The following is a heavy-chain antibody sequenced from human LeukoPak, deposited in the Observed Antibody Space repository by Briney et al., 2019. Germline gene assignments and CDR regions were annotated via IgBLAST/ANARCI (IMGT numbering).Heavy chain of an antibody. D-gene: IGHD6-13*01. CDR2: IFYSGNT. V-gene: IGHV4-39*02. Sequence: SETLSLTCTVSGGSISSSSYYWGWIRQPPGKGLEWIASIFYSGNTFYNPSLRSGVTTSVDTSKNHFSLKLSSVTAADAAVYYCVRSIRIPGIAAAGDFDYWGRGTLVTVSS. CDR1: GGSISSSSYY. J-gene: IGHJ4*02. CDR3: VRSIRIPGIAAAGDFDY.